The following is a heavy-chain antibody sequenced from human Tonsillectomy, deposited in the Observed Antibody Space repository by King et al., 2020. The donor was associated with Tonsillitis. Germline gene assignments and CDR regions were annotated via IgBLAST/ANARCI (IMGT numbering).Heavy chain of an antibody. J-gene: IGHJ4*02. CDR3: ATQRGRYLEWQDLKFFEY. D-gene: IGHD3-9*01. CDR2: IIPMFGSE. V-gene: IGHV1-69*01. CDR1: GGTVSSFA. Sequence: VQLVESGAEEKKPGSSVKVSCKASGGTVSSFAVSWVRQAPGQGLEWMGGIIPMFGSEVYTQKFQGRVKIFADESTSTAYMELSSLGYEDTAIYYCATQRGRYLEWQDLKFFEYGGQGTLVTVSS.